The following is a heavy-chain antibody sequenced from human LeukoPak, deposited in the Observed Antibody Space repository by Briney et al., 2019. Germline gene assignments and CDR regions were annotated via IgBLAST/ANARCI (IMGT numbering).Heavy chain of an antibody. CDR2: SSGSNVNT. V-gene: IGHV1-18*04. J-gene: IGHJ4*02. CDR3: ARDRDRMVQGVTALFDY. D-gene: IGHD3-10*01. Sequence: GASVKVSCKTSRYTFTTYVISGVRQAPGQGRECMGWSSGSNVNTKYTQRVQGRVTMITDTSTTTAYMDVRSLRSDATAVYYCARDRDRMVQGVTALFDYWGQGTLVTVSS. CDR1: RYTFTTYV.